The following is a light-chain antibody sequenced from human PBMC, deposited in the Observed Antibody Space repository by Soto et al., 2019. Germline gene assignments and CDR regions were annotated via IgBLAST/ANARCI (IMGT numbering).Light chain of an antibody. V-gene: IGKV1-5*03. CDR2: KAS. CDR3: QQYNSLWT. J-gene: IGKJ1*01. CDR1: QSISSW. Sequence: DIQMTHSPSTLSASVGDRVTITCRSSQSISSWLAWYQQKPGKAPNLLIYKASSLESGVPSRFSGSGSGTEFTLTISSLQPDDFATYYCQQYNSLWTFGQGTKVDIK.